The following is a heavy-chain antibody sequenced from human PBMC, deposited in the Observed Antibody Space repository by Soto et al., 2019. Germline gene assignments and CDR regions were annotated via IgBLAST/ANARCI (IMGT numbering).Heavy chain of an antibody. D-gene: IGHD1-1*01. CDR2: IIPIFGTA. V-gene: IGHV1-69*13. J-gene: IGHJ4*02. CDR3: ARGGGRDGYNSPYYFDY. Sequence: GASVKVSCKASGGTFSSYAISWVRQAPGQGLEWMGGIIPIFGTANYAQKFQGRVTITADESTSTAYMELSSLRSEDTAVYYCARGGGRDGYNSPYYFDYWGQGTLVTVSS. CDR1: GGTFSSYA.